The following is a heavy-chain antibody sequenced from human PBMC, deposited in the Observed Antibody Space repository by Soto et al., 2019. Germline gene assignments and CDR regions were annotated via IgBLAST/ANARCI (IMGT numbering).Heavy chain of an antibody. J-gene: IGHJ3*02. CDR2: ISSSSSYI. D-gene: IGHD6-6*01. Sequence: GSLRLSCAASGFTFSSYSMNWVRQAPGKGLEWVSSISSSSSYIYYADSVKGRFTISRDNAKNSLYLQMNSLRAEDTAVYYCARDPSIAARDAFDIWGQGTMVTVSS. V-gene: IGHV3-21*01. CDR3: ARDPSIAARDAFDI. CDR1: GFTFSSYS.